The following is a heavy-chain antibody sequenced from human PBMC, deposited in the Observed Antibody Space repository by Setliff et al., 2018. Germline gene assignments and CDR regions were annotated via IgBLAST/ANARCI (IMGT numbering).Heavy chain of an antibody. CDR3: AKGGGRYHSAS. J-gene: IGHJ4*02. CDR2: IYHDGNT. V-gene: IGHV4-4*02. CDR1: GVSINSLSW. Sequence: SETLSLTCAVSGVSINSLSWWSRVRQSPGKGLEWIGEIYHDGNTKFNPSVHYNPSLKSRVTISIDKSKNQFSLKLTSVTAADTAVYYCAKGGGRYHSASWGQGTLVTVSS. D-gene: IGHD1-26*01.